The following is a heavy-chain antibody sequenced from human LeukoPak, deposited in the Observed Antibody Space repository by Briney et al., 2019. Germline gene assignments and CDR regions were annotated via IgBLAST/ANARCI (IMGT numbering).Heavy chain of an antibody. J-gene: IGHJ4*02. V-gene: IGHV4-59*12. CDR3: ATDDCGASRAFDY. CDR2: ISYSGST. Sequence: SETLSLTCTVSVASISSYYWSWIRQPPGKGLEWIGYISYSGSTNYNPSLKSRVTISVDTSKNQFSLKLSSVTAADTAVYYCATDDCGASRAFDYWGQGTLAIVSS. CDR1: VASISSYY. D-gene: IGHD4-17*01.